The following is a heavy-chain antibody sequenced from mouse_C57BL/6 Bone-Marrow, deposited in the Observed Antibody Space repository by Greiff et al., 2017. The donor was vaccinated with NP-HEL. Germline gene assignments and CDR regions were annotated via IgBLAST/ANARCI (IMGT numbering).Heavy chain of an antibody. D-gene: IGHD3-2*02. V-gene: IGHV1-9*01. CDR2: ILPGNGST. J-gene: IGHJ2*01. CDR3: ARRLRLPLYFDY. Sequence: QVQLQQSGAELMKPGASVKLSCKATGYTFTGYWIDWVKQRPGHGLEWLGEILPGNGSTNYNEKFKGKATFTADTSSNTAYMQLSSLTTEDSAIEDCARRLRLPLYFDYWGQGTTLTVSS. CDR1: GYTFTGYW.